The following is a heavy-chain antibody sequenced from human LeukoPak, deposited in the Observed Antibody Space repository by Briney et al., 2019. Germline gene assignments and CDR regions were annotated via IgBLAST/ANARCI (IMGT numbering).Heavy chain of an antibody. CDR2: IYYSGST. V-gene: IGHV4-59*01. Sequence: PSETLSLTCTVSGGSISSYYWSWIRQPPGKGLEWIGYIYYSGSTNYNPSLKSRVTISVDTSKNQFSLKLSSVTAADTAVYYCARGPSGYCSSTSCAYRAFDIWGQGTMVTVSS. D-gene: IGHD2-2*01. CDR1: GGSISSYY. J-gene: IGHJ3*02. CDR3: ARGPSGYCSSTSCAYRAFDI.